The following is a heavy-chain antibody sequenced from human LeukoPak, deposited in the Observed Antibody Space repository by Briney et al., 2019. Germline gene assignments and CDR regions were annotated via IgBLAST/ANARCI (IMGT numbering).Heavy chain of an antibody. CDR1: GFTFSSYG. CDR2: ISGSGGST. CDR3: AKDHLRYSSGWYVAFDY. Sequence: GGSLRLSCAASGFTFSSYGMSWVRQAPGKGLEWVSAISGSGGSTYYADSVKGRFTISRDNSKNTLYLQMNSLRAEDTAVYYCAKDHLRYSSGWYVAFDYWGQGTLVTVSS. V-gene: IGHV3-23*01. J-gene: IGHJ4*02. D-gene: IGHD6-19*01.